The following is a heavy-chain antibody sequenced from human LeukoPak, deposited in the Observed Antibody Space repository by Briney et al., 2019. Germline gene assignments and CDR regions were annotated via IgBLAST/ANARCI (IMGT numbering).Heavy chain of an antibody. D-gene: IGHD3-10*01. CDR2: TIPIFGTA. J-gene: IGHJ4*02. CDR3: ARDLLDYGSRNYFDY. CDR1: GGTFSSYA. V-gene: IGHV1-69*13. Sequence: SVKVSCKASGGTFSSYAISWVRQAPGQGLEWMGGTIPIFGTANYAQKFQGRVTITADESTSTAYMELSSLRSEDTAVYYCARDLLDYGSRNYFDYWGQGTLVTVSS.